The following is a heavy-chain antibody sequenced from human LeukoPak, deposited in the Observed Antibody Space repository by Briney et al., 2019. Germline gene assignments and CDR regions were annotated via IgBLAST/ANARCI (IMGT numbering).Heavy chain of an antibody. CDR2: ISGNGGST. CDR1: GFTFSSYA. Sequence: PGGSLRLSCAASGFTFSSYAMSWVRQAPGKGLEWVSAISGNGGSTYYADSVKGRFTISRDNSKNTLYLQMNSLRAEDTAVYYCAKGFDYYYYGMDVWGQGTTVTVSS. J-gene: IGHJ6*02. CDR3: AKGFDYYYYGMDV. V-gene: IGHV3-23*01. D-gene: IGHD3-10*01.